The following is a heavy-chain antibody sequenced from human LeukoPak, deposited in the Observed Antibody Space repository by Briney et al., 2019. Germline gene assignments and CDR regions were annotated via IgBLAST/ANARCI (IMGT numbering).Heavy chain of an antibody. J-gene: IGHJ5*02. D-gene: IGHD2-15*01. CDR1: GYTFTIYG. V-gene: IGHV1-18*04. CDR3: ARYMGSGSGGSPSGP. CDR2: ISAYNGNT. Sequence: ASVKVSCKASGYTFTIYGISWVRQAPGQGLEWMGWISAYNGNTNYTQKLQGRVTMTTDTSTSTAYMELRSLRSDDTAVYYCARYMGSGSGGSPSGPWGQGTLVTVSS.